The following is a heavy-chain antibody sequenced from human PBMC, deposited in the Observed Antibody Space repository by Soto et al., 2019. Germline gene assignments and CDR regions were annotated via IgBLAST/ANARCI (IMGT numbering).Heavy chain of an antibody. D-gene: IGHD6-19*01. CDR3: AGMPSTSGLRFDP. Sequence: SETLSLTCNMSGDSYSISTYSWSWIRQPPGKALQWIGFIYQSGVTSYNPSLASRVSISIDRSNNQCSLKLKSVTAADTAVYFCAGMPSTSGLRFDPWGPGTLVTVSS. V-gene: IGHV4-30-2*01. CDR2: IYQSGVT. J-gene: IGHJ5*02. CDR1: GDSYSISTYS.